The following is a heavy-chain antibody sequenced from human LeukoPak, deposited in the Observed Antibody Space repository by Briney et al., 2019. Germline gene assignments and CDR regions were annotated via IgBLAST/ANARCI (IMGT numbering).Heavy chain of an antibody. CDR1: GYTFTGYY. CDR3: ARDFGRGYSGYDSN. V-gene: IGHV1-2*02. CDR2: INPNSGGT. J-gene: IGHJ4*02. D-gene: IGHD5-12*01. Sequence: ASXXVSCKASGYTFTGYYMHWVRQAPGQGLEWMGWINPNSGGTNYAQKFQGRVTMTRDTSISTAYMELSRLRSDDTAVYYCARDFGRGYSGYDSNWGQGTLVTVSS.